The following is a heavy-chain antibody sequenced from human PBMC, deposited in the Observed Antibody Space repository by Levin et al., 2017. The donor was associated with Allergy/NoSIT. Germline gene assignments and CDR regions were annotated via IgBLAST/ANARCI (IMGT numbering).Heavy chain of an antibody. D-gene: IGHD3-10*01. CDR2: INSDGSST. V-gene: IGHV3-74*01. Sequence: GGSLRLSCAASGFTFSSYWMHWIRQAPGKGLVWVSRINSDGSSTSYADSVKGRFTISRDTAKHTLYLQMNSLRAEDTAVYYCARERRVEDDGSGSYSYYDYGRDAWGEGTTVTVSA. J-gene: IGHJ6*04. CDR3: ARERRVEDDGSGSYSYYDYGRDA. CDR1: GFTFSSYW.